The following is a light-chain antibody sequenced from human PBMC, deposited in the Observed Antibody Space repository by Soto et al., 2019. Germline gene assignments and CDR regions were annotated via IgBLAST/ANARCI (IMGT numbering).Light chain of an antibody. J-gene: IGLJ3*02. CDR2: GNS. Sequence: QSVLTQPPSVSGAPGQRVTISCTGSSSNIGAGYVVHWYQQLPGTAPKLLIYGNSNRPSGVPDRFSGSKSGTSASLAITGLHAEDEADSFCQSYDSSLSGWVFGGGTKLTVL. V-gene: IGLV1-40*01. CDR3: QSYDSSLSGWV. CDR1: SSNIGAGYV.